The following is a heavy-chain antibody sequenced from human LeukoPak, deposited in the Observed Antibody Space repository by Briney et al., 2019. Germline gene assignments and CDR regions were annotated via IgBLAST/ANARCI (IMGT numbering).Heavy chain of an antibody. Sequence: RTSETLSLTCAVYGGSFSDYYWSWIRQPPGRGLEWIGEIYHSGSTNYNPSLKSRVTISVDTSKNQFSLKLNSVTAADTAVYYCARVAFGGSGFYYYYMDVWDKGTTVTVSS. D-gene: IGHD2-15*01. V-gene: IGHV4-34*01. J-gene: IGHJ6*03. CDR2: IYHSGST. CDR1: GGSFSDYY. CDR3: ARVAFGGSGFYYYYMDV.